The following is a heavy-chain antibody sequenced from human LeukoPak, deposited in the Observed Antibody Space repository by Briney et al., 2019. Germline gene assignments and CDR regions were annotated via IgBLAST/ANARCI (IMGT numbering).Heavy chain of an antibody. CDR1: GFTVSSNY. CDR3: AREVRGDYFDF. D-gene: IGHD3-16*01. V-gene: IGHV3-53*01. J-gene: IGHJ4*02. Sequence: PGGSLRLSCAVSGFTVSSNYMNWARQAPGKGLEWVSVIYAGGTTFYADSVKGRFTISRDNSKNTLYLQMNSLRADDTAVYYCAREVRGDYFDFWGQGTLVTVSS. CDR2: IYAGGTT.